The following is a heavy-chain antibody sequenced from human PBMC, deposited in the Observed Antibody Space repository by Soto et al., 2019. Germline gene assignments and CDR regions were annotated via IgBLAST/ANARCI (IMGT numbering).Heavy chain of an antibody. Sequence: GGSLRLSCAASGFTFSSYEMNWVRQAPGKGLEWVSYISSSGSTIYYATSVKGRFTISRDNAKNSLYLQMNSLRAEDTADYYWARDSRSSSWGDYWGQGTLVTVSS. J-gene: IGHJ4*02. D-gene: IGHD6-6*01. V-gene: IGHV3-48*03. CDR1: GFTFSSYE. CDR3: ARDSRSSSWGDY. CDR2: ISSSGSTI.